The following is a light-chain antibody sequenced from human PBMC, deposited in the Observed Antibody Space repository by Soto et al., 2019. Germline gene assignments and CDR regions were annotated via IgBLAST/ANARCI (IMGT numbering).Light chain of an antibody. CDR1: QSVSSN. CDR3: QQYNDWPRGYT. V-gene: IGKV3-15*01. CDR2: GAS. Sequence: MTQSPSSVSASVGDRVTITCRASQSVSSNLAWYQQKPGQAPRLLFYGASTRATGIPVRFSASGSGTEFTLTISSLQSEDFAVYYCQQYNDWPRGYTFGQGTKLEIK. J-gene: IGKJ2*01.